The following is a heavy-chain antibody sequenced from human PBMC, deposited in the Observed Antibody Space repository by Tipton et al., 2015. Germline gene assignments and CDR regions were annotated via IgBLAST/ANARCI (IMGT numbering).Heavy chain of an antibody. CDR3: ARGGNNWFDP. J-gene: IGHJ5*02. D-gene: IGHD2-15*01. Sequence: TLSLTCTVSGGSISSSSYYWGWIRQPPGKGLEWVGSIHYSGNTNYNPSLESRVTISLDTSKKQFSLKLSSVTAADTAVYYCARGGNNWFDPWGRGTLVTVSS. V-gene: IGHV4-39*07. CDR2: IHYSGNT. CDR1: GGSISSSSYY.